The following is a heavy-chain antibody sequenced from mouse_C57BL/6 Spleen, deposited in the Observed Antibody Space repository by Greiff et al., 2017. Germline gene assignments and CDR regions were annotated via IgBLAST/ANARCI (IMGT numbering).Heavy chain of an antibody. CDR1: GFTFSSYA. CDR3: TREGVYDGYYGAGAMDY. Sequence: DVKLVESGEGLVKPGGSLKLSCAASGFTFSSYAMSWVRQTPEKRLEWVAYISSGGDYIYYADTVKGRLTISRDNARNTLYLQMSSLKSEDTAMYYCTREGVYDGYYGAGAMDYWGQGTSVTVSS. D-gene: IGHD2-3*01. CDR2: ISSGGDYI. V-gene: IGHV5-9-1*02. J-gene: IGHJ4*01.